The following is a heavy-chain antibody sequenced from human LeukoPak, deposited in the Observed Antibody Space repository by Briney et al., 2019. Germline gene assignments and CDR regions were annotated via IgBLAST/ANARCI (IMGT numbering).Heavy chain of an antibody. V-gene: IGHV3-53*01. CDR2: IYSDGST. D-gene: IGHD3-10*01. Sequence: GGSLRLSCAASGFTVSSNYMSWVRQAPGKGLEWVSVIYSDGSTYYMDSVKGRFTISRDNSKSKLYLQMNSLRAEDTAVYFCARVRYYGSGTYFFDYWGQGTLVTVSS. CDR1: GFTVSSNY. J-gene: IGHJ4*02. CDR3: ARVRYYGSGTYFFDY.